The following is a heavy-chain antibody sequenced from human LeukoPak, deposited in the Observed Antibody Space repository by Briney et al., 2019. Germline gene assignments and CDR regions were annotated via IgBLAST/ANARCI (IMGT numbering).Heavy chain of an antibody. CDR3: TTYRYTSSSGIDY. V-gene: IGHV3-21*03. CDR2: ISDSGDRT. CDR1: GFTFSSYS. Sequence: GGSLRLSCAASGFTFSSYSMNWVRQAPGKGLEWVSAISDSGDRTYYADSVKGRFTISRDNAKNSLYLQMNSLKTEDTAVYYCTTYRYTSSSGIDYWGQGTLVTVSS. D-gene: IGHD6-6*01. J-gene: IGHJ4*02.